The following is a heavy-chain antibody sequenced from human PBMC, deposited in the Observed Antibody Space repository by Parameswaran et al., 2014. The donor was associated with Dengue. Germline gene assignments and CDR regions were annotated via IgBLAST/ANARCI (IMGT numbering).Heavy chain of an antibody. V-gene: IGHV1-2*02. D-gene: IGHD3-22*01. CDR2: INPNSGGT. J-gene: IGHJ6*02. CDR3: ARAHYYDSSGYYGSWRQGSNYGMDV. Sequence: WVRQAPGQGLEWMGWINPNSGGTNYAQKFQGRVTMTRDTSISTAYMELSRLRSDDTAVYYCARAHYYDSSGYYGSWRQGSNYGMDVWGQGTTVTV.